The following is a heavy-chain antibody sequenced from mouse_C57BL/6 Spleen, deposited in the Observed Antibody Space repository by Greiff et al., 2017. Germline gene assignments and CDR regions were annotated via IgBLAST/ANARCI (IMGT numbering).Heavy chain of an antibody. D-gene: IGHD1-1*01. Sequence: QVQLQQPGAELVKPGASVKLSCKASGYTFTSYWMQWVKQRPGQGLEWIGEIDPSDSYTNYNQKFKGKATLTVDTSSSTAYMQLSSLTSEDSAVYYCARGDTVGYWGQGTTLTVSS. CDR1: GYTFTSYW. J-gene: IGHJ2*01. V-gene: IGHV1-50*01. CDR2: IDPSDSYT. CDR3: ARGDTVGY.